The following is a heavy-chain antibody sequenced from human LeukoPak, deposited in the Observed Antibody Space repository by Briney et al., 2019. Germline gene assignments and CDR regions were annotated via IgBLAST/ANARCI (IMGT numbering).Heavy chain of an antibody. CDR2: IHSSGST. J-gene: IGHJ6*03. D-gene: IGHD2-21*01. Sequence: SETLSLTCTVSGDSISSPSSYWGWIRQPPEKGPEWIATIHSSGSTYSNPSLKSRVTISVHTSKNQLSLKLISLTAADTAVYYCARILARQFTSFSDSRPYSYYYMDVWGKGTTVTVSS. V-gene: IGHV4-39*07. CDR1: GDSISSPSSY. CDR3: ARILARQFTSFSDSRPYSYYYMDV.